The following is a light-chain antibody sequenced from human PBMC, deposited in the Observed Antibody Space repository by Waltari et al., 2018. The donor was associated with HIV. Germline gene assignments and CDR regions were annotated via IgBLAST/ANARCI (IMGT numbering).Light chain of an antibody. J-gene: IGKJ5*01. V-gene: IGKV4-1*01. CDR1: HSVLYTSNSNNY. CDR3: QQYYSTPIT. Sequence: DIVMTQSPDSLAVSLGARATINCKSSHSVLYTSNSNNYLAGYQQKPGQPPKLLIYWASTRESGVPDRFSGSGSGTEFTLTISSLQAEDVAVYYCQQYYSTPITFGQGTRLEIK. CDR2: WAS.